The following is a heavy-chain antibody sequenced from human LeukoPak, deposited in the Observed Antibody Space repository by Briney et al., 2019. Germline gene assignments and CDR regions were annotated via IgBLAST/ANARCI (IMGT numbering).Heavy chain of an antibody. CDR1: GGSFSGYY. V-gene: IGHV4-34*01. CDR3: ARARPFGTSLRYYYYYYYMDV. CDR2: INHSGST. Sequence: SETLSLTCAVYGGSFSGYYWSWIRQPPGKGLEGIGEINHSGSTNYNPCLKSRGTISVDASKNQFSLKLSSVTAADTAVYYCARARPFGTSLRYYYYYYYMDVWGKGTTVTVSS. D-gene: IGHD3-16*01. J-gene: IGHJ6*03.